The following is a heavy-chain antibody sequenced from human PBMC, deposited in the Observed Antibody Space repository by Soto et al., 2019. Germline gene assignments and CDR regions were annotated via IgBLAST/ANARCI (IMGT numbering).Heavy chain of an antibody. V-gene: IGHV5-51*01. CDR1: GYSFTSYW. CDR3: ARPRGHDYSNVVSYFDY. D-gene: IGHD4-4*01. Sequence: GESLKISCKGSGYSFTSYWIGWVRQMPGKGLEWMGIIYPGDSDTRYSPSFQGQVTISADKSISTAYLQWSSLKASDTAMYYCARPRGHDYSNVVSYFDYWGQGTLVTVSS. J-gene: IGHJ4*02. CDR2: IYPGDSDT.